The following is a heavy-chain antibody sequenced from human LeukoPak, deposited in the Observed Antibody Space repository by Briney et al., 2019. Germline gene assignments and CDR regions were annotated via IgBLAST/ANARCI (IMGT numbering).Heavy chain of an antibody. Sequence: GGSLRLSCAVSGFTFSSWWMTWVRQAPGKGLEWVANIKQDGSEKNYVDSVKGRFTISRDNAKNSLDLQMNRLRAEDTAVYYCAREAPFYGSGSYYYYYYYMDVWGKGTTVTISS. CDR1: GFTFSSWW. CDR2: IKQDGSEK. V-gene: IGHV3-7*01. CDR3: AREAPFYGSGSYYYYYYYMDV. D-gene: IGHD3-10*01. J-gene: IGHJ6*03.